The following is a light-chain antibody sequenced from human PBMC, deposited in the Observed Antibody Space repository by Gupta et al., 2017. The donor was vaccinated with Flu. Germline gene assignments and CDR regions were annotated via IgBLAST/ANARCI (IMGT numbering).Light chain of an antibody. CDR3: QSVKNRMNRYV. CDR1: SRDSGGGGD. J-gene: IGLJ1*01. Sequence: ITSSCTGTSRDSGGGGDVYWYQQHPGTAPKLLMCDDSNRPSGVPNRFSGSKSGTTASLSITGLQAEDEADYYCQSVKNRMNRYVFGGGTKGTVL. CDR2: DDS. V-gene: IGLV2-14*04.